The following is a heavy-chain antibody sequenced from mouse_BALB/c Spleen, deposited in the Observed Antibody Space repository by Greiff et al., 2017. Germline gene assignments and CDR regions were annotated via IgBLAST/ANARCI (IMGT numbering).Heavy chain of an antibody. J-gene: IGHJ3*01. CDR2: ISSGGSYT. Sequence: DVKLVESGGGLVKPGGSLKLSCAASGFTFSSYTMSWVRQTPEKRLEWVATISSGGSYTYYPDSVKGRFTISRDNAKNTLYLQMSSLKSEDTAMYYCTRELGSPFAYWGQGTLVTVSA. V-gene: IGHV5-6-4*01. CDR3: TRELGSPFAY. D-gene: IGHD4-1*01. CDR1: GFTFSSYT.